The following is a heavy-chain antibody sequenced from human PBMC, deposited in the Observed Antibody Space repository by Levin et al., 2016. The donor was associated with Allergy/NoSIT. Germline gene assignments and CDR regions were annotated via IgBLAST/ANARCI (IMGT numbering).Heavy chain of an antibody. CDR1: GYSISSGYY. J-gene: IGHJ4*02. D-gene: IGHD6-13*01. V-gene: IGHV4-38-2*01. CDR2: IYHSGST. CDR3: ARVRPAAGTDY. Sequence: SETLSLTCAVSGYSISSGYYWGWIRQPPGKGLEWIGSIYHSGSTYYNPSLKSRVTISVDTSKNQFSLKLSSVTAADTAVYYCARVRPAAGTDYWGQGTLVTVSS.